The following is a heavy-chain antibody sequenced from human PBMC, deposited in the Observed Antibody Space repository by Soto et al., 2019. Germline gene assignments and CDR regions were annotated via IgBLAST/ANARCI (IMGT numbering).Heavy chain of an antibody. CDR1: EFTFSSYG. J-gene: IGHJ4*02. CDR2: ICYDGSKK. CDR3: ARASAAVNFDY. D-gene: IGHD6-13*01. Sequence: GGPLSLSCAASEFTFSSYGMHWVRQAPDKGLEWVAIICYDGSKKYYVDSVKGRFTISRDNSKNSLYLQMSSLRAEDTAVYYCARASAAVNFDYWGQGALVTVSS. V-gene: IGHV3-33*01.